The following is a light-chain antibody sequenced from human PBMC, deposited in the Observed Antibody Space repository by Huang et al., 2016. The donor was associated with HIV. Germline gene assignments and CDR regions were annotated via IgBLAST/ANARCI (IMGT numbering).Light chain of an antibody. CDR1: HSVSNIY. CDR3: HQYGSLPRT. J-gene: IGKJ1*01. V-gene: IGKV3-20*01. CDR2: GAA. Sequence: EIVLTQSPGTLSWSPGERATISCSASHSVSNIYLAWYQQKPGREPRLLSYGAASRATDIPDRLSGSGSGTTFTITISRLEPEDFAVYFCHQYGSLPRTFGQGTKVEI.